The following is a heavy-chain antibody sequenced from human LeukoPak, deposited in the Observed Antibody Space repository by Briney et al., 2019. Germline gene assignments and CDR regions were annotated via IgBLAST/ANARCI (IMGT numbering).Heavy chain of an antibody. J-gene: IGHJ4*02. CDR1: VGSISSSSYY. CDR3: AGSGSYWVSFNY. Sequence: SETLSLTCTVSVGSISSSSYYWGWIRQPPGKGLEWIGSIYYSGSTYYNPSLKSRVTISVDTSKNQFSLKLSSVTAADTAVYYCAGSGSYWVSFNYWGQGTLVTVSS. CDR2: IYYSGST. D-gene: IGHD3-10*01. V-gene: IGHV4-39*07.